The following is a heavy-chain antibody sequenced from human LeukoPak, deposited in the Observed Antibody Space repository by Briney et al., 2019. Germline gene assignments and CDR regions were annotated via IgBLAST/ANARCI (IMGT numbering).Heavy chain of an antibody. CDR3: ASLSIAAPHIDY. D-gene: IGHD6-6*01. V-gene: IGHV4-38-2*01. J-gene: IGHJ4*02. Sequence: SETLSLTCAVSGYSISSGYYWGWIRQPPGKGLEGIGSIYHSGSTYYNPSLKSRVTISVDTSKNQFSLKLSSVTAADTAVYYCASLSIAAPHIDYWGQGTLVTVSS. CDR1: GYSISSGYY. CDR2: IYHSGST.